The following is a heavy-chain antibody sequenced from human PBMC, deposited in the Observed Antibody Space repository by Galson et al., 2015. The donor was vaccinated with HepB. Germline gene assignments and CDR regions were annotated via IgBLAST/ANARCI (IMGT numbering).Heavy chain of an antibody. CDR2: ISSDASKK. V-gene: IGHV3-30-3*01. D-gene: IGHD3-10*01. CDR1: GLTFSNYA. Sequence: SLRLFCAASGLTFSNYAMHWVRQAPGKGLEWVAVISSDASKKSYADSVEGRFTISRDNSENTLYLHMNSLRLEDTAVYYCARHYSGWGSSIWGQGTMVTVSS. CDR3: ARHYSGWGSSI. J-gene: IGHJ3*02.